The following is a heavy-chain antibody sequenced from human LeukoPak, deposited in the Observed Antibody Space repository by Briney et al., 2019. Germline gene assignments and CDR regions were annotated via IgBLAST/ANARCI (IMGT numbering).Heavy chain of an antibody. CDR2: ISGSASNR. CDR3: AKRLGDCSSTSCYLPDS. CDR1: GFTFGGYA. D-gene: IGHD2-2*01. V-gene: IGHV3-23*01. Sequence: GGSLRLSCAASGFTFGGYAMIWVRQAPGKGLEWVALISGSASNRYYADSVKGRFTISRDNSKNTLYLEMNSLRAEDTAVYYCAKRLGDCSSTSCYLPDSWGQGTLVTVSS. J-gene: IGHJ4*02.